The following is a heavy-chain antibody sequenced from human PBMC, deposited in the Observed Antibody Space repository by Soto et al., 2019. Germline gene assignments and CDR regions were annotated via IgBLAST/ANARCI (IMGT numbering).Heavy chain of an antibody. J-gene: IGHJ1*01. CDR2: AYQSGNT. CDR3: ARHVLQEECDL. Sequence: QLQLEESGPGLVKPSETLSLICSVSGVSISSSSHYWAWIRQAPGQGLEWVGSAYQSGNTYYNPSLTNRVAVSVDTSTNHISLKVKSVTAADTGVYFCARHVLQEECDLWGQGIPVTVSS. D-gene: IGHD2-21*02. CDR1: GVSISSSSHY. V-gene: IGHV4-39*01.